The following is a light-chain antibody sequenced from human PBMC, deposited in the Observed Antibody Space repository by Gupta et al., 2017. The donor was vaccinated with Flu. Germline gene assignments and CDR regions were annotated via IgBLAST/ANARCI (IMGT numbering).Light chain of an antibody. CDR2: EVD. CDR1: ASDIGAYNF. V-gene: IGLV2-14*01. J-gene: IGLJ1*01. CDR3: SSCKSSNTGV. Sequence: HSALAQPSSVSGSPGPSVTISCTGTASDIGAYNFVSWYQQHAGQANKLIIYEVDKRPAGISSRFSGSKGGTTASLTISGLQPEDEADYYCSSCKSSNTGVFGTGTRITVL.